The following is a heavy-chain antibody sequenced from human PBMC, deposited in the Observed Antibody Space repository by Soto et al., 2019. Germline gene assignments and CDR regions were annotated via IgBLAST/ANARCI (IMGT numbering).Heavy chain of an antibody. Sequence: EVQLLEAGGGLVQPGGSLRLSCAASGCTFNSSAMSWVRQAPGKGLEWVSTTSGGAGSTYYADSVKGRFTISRDNSKNTLYLQMNSLRADDTAVYYCAKGRYRIGWYDPYFDYWGQGTLVTVSS. J-gene: IGHJ4*02. V-gene: IGHV3-23*01. CDR1: GCTFNSSA. D-gene: IGHD6-19*01. CDR3: AKGRYRIGWYDPYFDY. CDR2: TSGGAGST.